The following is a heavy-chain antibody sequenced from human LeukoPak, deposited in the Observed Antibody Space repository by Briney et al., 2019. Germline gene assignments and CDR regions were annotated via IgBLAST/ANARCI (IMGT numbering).Heavy chain of an antibody. CDR2: IVPIFGSA. Sequence: GSSVKVSCKASGGTFSRYAISWVRQAPGQGLEWMGGIVPIFGSANYAQRFQGRVTFTADKTTDIVYMEMRSLRSEDTAVYYCARDPKRRIAAAGSTYYYYYMDVWGKGTTVTVSS. CDR3: ARDPKRRIAAAGSTYYYYYMDV. CDR1: GGTFSRYA. J-gene: IGHJ6*03. D-gene: IGHD6-13*01. V-gene: IGHV1-69*06.